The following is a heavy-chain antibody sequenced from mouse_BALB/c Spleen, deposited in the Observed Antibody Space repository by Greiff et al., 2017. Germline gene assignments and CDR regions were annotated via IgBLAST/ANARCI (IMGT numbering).Heavy chain of an antibody. J-gene: IGHJ4*01. CDR2: ISDGGSYT. Sequence: EVKLVESGGGLVKPGGSLKLSCAASGFTFSDYYMYWVRQTPEKRLEWVATISDGGSYTYYPDSVKGRFTISRDNAKNNLYLQMSSLKSEDTAMYYCARDLGGAMDDWGQGTSVTVSS. CDR3: ARDLGGAMDD. V-gene: IGHV5-4*02. CDR1: GFTFSDYY.